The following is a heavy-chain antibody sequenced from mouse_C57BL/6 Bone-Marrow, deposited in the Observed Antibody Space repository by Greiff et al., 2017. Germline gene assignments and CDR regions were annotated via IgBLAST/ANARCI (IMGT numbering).Heavy chain of an antibody. V-gene: IGHV7-1*01. CDR2: SRNKANDYTT. J-gene: IGHJ4*01. D-gene: IGHD1-1*02. Sequence: EVKVEESGGGLVQSGRSLRLSCATSGFTFSDFYMEWVRQAPGKGLEWIAASRNKANDYTTEYSASVKGRFIVSRYTSQSILYLQMNALRAEDTASYYCARDANYSWAMDYWGQGTSVTVSS. CDR3: ARDANYSWAMDY. CDR1: GFTFSDFY.